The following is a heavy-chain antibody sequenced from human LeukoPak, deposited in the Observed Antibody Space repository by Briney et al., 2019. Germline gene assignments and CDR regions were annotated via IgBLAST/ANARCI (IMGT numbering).Heavy chain of an antibody. J-gene: IGHJ5*02. D-gene: IGHD3-22*01. CDR3: ARVPYYYDSGGYYYRWSDS. CDR2: IYYSGST. CDR1: GGSFSSGDFY. Sequence: PSETLSLTCTVSGGSFSSGDFYWSWIRQPPGEGLEWIGYIYYSGSTYYNPSLRSRVAILVDTSKNQFSLQLSSVIAADTAVYYCARVPYYYDSGGYYYRWSDSWGQGTLVTVSS. V-gene: IGHV4-30-4*01.